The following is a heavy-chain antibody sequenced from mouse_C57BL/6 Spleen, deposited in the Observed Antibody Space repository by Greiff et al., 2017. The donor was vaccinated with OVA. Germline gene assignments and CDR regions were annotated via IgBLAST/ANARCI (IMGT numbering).Heavy chain of an antibody. Sequence: EVQLVESGGGLVKPGGSLKLSCAASGFTFSDYGMHWVRQAPEKGLEWVAYISSGSSTIYYADTVKGRFTISRDNAKNTLFLQMTSLRSEDTAMYYCARGLRQSPHFDYWGQGTTLTVSS. CDR3: ARGLRQSPHFDY. CDR1: GFTFSDYG. CDR2: ISSGSSTI. D-gene: IGHD2-2*01. J-gene: IGHJ2*01. V-gene: IGHV5-17*01.